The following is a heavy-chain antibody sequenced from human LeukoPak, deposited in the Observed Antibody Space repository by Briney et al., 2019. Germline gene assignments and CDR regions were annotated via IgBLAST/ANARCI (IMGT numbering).Heavy chain of an antibody. CDR2: IGTAGDT. V-gene: IGHV3-13*01. J-gene: IGHJ3*02. CDR1: GFTFSSYD. Sequence: PGGSLRLSCAASGFTFSSYDMHWVRQATGKGLEWVSAIGTAGDTYYPGSVKGRFTISRENAKNSLYLQMNSLRAGDTAVYYCARGDGDYAFDIWGQGTMVTVSS. CDR3: ARGDGDYAFDI. D-gene: IGHD4-17*01.